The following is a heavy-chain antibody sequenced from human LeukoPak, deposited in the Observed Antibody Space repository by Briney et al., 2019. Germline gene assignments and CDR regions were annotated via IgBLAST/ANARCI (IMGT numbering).Heavy chain of an antibody. D-gene: IGHD6-6*01. CDR1: RLTFSSYS. CDR3: ARSSRLTFDY. V-gene: IGHV3-21*01. J-gene: IGHJ4*02. Sequence: PGGSLRLSCAASRLTFSSYSMNWVRQAPGKGLEWVSSISSSSSYIYYADSVKGRFTISRDNAKNSLYLQMNSLRAEDTAVYYCARSSRLTFDYWGQGTLVTVSS. CDR2: ISSSSSYI.